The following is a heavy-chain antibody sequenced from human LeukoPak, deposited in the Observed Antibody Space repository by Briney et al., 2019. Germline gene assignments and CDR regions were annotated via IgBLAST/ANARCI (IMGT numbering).Heavy chain of an antibody. J-gene: IGHJ4*02. CDR1: GYTFTGYY. CDR2: VNPSGGST. V-gene: IGHV1-46*01. CDR3: ANLTPGGGSYGLGY. D-gene: IGHD1-26*01. Sequence: GASVKVSCKASGYTFTGYYMHWVRQAPGQGLEWMGIVNPSGGSTSYAQKFQGRVTMTRDTSTSTVYKELSSLRSEDTAVYYCANLTPGGGSYGLGYWGQGTLVTVSS.